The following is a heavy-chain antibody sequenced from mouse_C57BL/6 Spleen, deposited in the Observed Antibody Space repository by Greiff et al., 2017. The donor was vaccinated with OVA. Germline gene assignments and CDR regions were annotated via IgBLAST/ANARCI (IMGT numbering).Heavy chain of an antibody. Sequence: EVQLQQSGPELVKPGASVKISCKASGYTFTDYYMNWVKQSHGKSLEWIGDINPNNGGTSYNQKFKGKATLTVDKSSSTAYMELRSLTSEDSAVYYCARDGRDEDYWGQGTTLTVSS. CDR1: GYTFTDYY. CDR2: INPNNGGT. J-gene: IGHJ2*01. V-gene: IGHV1-26*01. CDR3: ARDGRDEDY.